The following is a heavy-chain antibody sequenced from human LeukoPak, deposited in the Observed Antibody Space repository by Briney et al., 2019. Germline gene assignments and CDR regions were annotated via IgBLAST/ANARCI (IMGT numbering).Heavy chain of an antibody. D-gene: IGHD6-13*01. CDR1: GGSISRYS. Sequence: SETLSLTCTVSGGSISRYSWNWVRQPPGKGLEWIGYIYHSGSTNYNPSLKSRVTISVDTSKNQFSLKLSSVTAADTAVYYCARRRSSRVDAFDIWGQGTMVTVSS. V-gene: IGHV4-59*08. CDR2: IYHSGST. CDR3: ARRRSSRVDAFDI. J-gene: IGHJ3*02.